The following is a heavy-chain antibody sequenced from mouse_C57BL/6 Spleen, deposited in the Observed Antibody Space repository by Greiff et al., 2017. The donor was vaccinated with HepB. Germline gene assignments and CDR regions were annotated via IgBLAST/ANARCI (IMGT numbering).Heavy chain of an antibody. Sequence: EVKVVESGGGLVQPGGSLSLSCAASGFTFTDYYMSWVRQPPGKALEWLGFIRNKANGYTTEYSASVKGRFTISRDNSQSILYLQMNARRAEDSATYYCARDSSGYVQFAYWGQGTLVTVSA. J-gene: IGHJ3*01. CDR1: GFTFTDYY. CDR2: IRNKANGYTT. CDR3: ARDSSGYVQFAY. V-gene: IGHV7-3*01. D-gene: IGHD3-2*02.